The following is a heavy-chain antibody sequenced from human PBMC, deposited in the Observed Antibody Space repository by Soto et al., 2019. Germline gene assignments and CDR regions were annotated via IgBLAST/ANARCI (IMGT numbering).Heavy chain of an antibody. V-gene: IGHV3-33*01. D-gene: IGHD3-16*01. CDR3: VRDWGQTFSLDY. Sequence: GGSLRLSCEVSGLTFSSFGMHWVRQAPGKGLEWVAVIWYDGSYKYYADSVQGRFTISRDNSKNTLYLQMDSLRAEDTAVYYCVRDWGQTFSLDYWGQGTPVTVSS. J-gene: IGHJ4*02. CDR1: GLTFSSFG. CDR2: IWYDGSYK.